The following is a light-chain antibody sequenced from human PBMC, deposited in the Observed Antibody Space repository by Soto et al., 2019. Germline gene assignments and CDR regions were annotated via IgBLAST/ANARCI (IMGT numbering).Light chain of an antibody. CDR3: QQYNSYST. V-gene: IGKV1-5*03. Sequence: DIQMTQSPSTLSASIGDRVTITCRASESISDWLAWYQQKPGKAPKLLIYKASTLESGVPSRFSGSGSGTEFTLTISSLQPDDFATYYCQQYNSYSTFGLGTKVEIK. CDR2: KAS. CDR1: ESISDW. J-gene: IGKJ1*01.